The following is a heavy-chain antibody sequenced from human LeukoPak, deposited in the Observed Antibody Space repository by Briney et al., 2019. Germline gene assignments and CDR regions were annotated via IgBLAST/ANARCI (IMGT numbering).Heavy chain of an antibody. CDR2: INPNSGGT. J-gene: IGHJ4*02. CDR3: ARDLGHDSSGYYVFDY. D-gene: IGHD3-22*01. CDR1: GYTFTGYY. V-gene: IGHV1-2*02. Sequence: ASVTVSCKASGYTFTGYYMHWVRQAPGQGLEWMGWINPNSGGTNYAQKFQGRVTMTRDTSISTAYMELSRLRSDDTAVYYCARDLGHDSSGYYVFDYWGQGTLVTVSS.